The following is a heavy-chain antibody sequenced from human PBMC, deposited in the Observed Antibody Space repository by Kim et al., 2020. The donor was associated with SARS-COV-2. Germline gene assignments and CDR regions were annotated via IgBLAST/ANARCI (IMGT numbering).Heavy chain of an antibody. J-gene: IGHJ6*02. Sequence: PTYAQGFTGRFVFSLDTSVSTAYLQISSLKAEDTAVYYCAREGQLGGMDVWGQGTTVTVSS. CDR3: AREGQLGGMDV. V-gene: IGHV7-4-1*02. D-gene: IGHD6-13*01. CDR2: P.